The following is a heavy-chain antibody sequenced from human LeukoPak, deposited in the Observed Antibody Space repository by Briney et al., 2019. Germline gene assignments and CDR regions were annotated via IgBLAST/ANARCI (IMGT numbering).Heavy chain of an antibody. CDR2: IYPGDSDT. Sequence: GGSLKISCKGSGYSFTSYWIGWVRQMPGKGLEWMGIIYPGDSDTRYSPSFQGQVTISADKSISTAYLQWSSLKASDTAMYYCARPAPACSSTSCYLAHWGQGTLVTVSS. D-gene: IGHD2-2*01. V-gene: IGHV5-51*01. J-gene: IGHJ4*02. CDR1: GYSFTSYW. CDR3: ARPAPACSSTSCYLAH.